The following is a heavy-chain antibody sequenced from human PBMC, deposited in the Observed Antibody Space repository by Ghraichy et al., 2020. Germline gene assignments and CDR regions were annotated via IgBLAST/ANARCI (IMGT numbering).Heavy chain of an antibody. CDR1: GGSISSYY. J-gene: IGHJ4*02. CDR3: ARHGADSGSYFGYRFDY. Sequence: SETLSLTCTVSGGSISSYYWSWIRQPPGKGLEWIGYIYYSGSTNYNPSLKSRVTISVDTSKNQFSLKLSSVTAADTAVYYCARHGADSGSYFGYRFDYWGQGTLVTVSS. D-gene: IGHD1-26*01. CDR2: IYYSGST. V-gene: IGHV4-59*08.